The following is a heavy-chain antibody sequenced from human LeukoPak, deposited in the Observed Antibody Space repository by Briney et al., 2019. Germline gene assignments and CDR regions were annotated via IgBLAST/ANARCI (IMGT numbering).Heavy chain of an antibody. V-gene: IGHV4-59*01. CDR3: ARGAAMVGY. CDR2: IYYSGST. Sequence: PSETLSLTCTVSGGSISSYYWSRIRQPPGKGLEWIGYIYYSGSTNYNPSLKSRVTISVDTSKNQFSLKLSSVTAADTAVYYCARGAAMVGYWGQGTLVTVSS. CDR1: GGSISSYY. D-gene: IGHD5-18*01. J-gene: IGHJ4*02.